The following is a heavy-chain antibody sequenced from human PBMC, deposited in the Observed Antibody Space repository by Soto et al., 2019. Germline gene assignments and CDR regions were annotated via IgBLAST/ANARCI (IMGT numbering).Heavy chain of an antibody. V-gene: IGHV4-39*01. Sequence: SETLSLTCTVSGGSISSSSYYWGWIRQPPGKGLEWIGSIYYSGSTYYNPSLKSRVTISVDTSKNQFSLKLSSVTAADTAVYYCARLKVGSSVSPSRFDYWGQGTLVTVSS. CDR1: GGSISSSSYY. CDR3: ARLKVGSSVSPSRFDY. J-gene: IGHJ4*02. D-gene: IGHD2-15*01. CDR2: IYYSGST.